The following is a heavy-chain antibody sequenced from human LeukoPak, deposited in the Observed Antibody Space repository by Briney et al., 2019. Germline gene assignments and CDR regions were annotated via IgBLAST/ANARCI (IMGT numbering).Heavy chain of an antibody. CDR2: MNPNSGNT. V-gene: IGHV1-8*03. CDR3: ARAAYCSGGSCRSWFDP. CDR1: GYTFTSYD. Sequence: ASVKVSCKASGYTFTSYDINWVRQATGQGLEWMGWMNPNSGNTGYAQKFQGRVTITRSTSISTAYMELSSLRSEDTAVYYCARAAYCSGGSCRSWFDPWGQGTLVTVSS. D-gene: IGHD2-15*01. J-gene: IGHJ5*02.